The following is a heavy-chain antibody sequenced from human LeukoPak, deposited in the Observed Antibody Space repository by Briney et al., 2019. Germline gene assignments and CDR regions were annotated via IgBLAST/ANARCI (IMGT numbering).Heavy chain of an antibody. D-gene: IGHD2-15*01. V-gene: IGHV1-8*02. CDR3: ARGSGGRNAWLYHFDF. J-gene: IGHJ4*02. CDR1: GGTFSSYA. Sequence: ASVKVSCKASGGTFSSYAISWVRQAPGQGLEWMGWINPNSGTTGYAQKFQGRVTMTRDTSINTGYMELSRLRFDDTAVYYCARGSGGRNAWLYHFDFWGQGTLVTVSS. CDR2: INPNSGTT.